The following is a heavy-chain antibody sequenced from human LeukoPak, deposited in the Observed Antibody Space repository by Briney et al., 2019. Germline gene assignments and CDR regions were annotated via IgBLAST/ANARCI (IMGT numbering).Heavy chain of an antibody. Sequence: GGSLRLSCAASGFTFSIYEMNWVRQAPGKGLEWVSYISSSGSVIYYADSVKGRFTISRDNAKNSLYLQMNSVRAEDTAVYYCARNIARNGMDVWGQGTTVTVSS. J-gene: IGHJ6*02. CDR2: ISSSGSVI. D-gene: IGHD2/OR15-2a*01. CDR1: GFTFSIYE. V-gene: IGHV3-48*03. CDR3: ARNIARNGMDV.